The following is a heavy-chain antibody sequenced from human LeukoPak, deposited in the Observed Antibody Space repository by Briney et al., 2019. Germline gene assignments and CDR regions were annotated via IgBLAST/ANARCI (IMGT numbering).Heavy chain of an antibody. CDR3: ARVGSSSWYSYDY. CDR2: ISSSSSYI. Sequence: GGSLRLSCAASGFTFSSYSMNWVRQAPGKGLGLVSSISSSSSYIYYADSVKGRFTISRDNAKNSLYLQMNSLRAEDTAVYYCARVGSSSWYSYDYWGQGTLVTVSS. CDR1: GFTFSSYS. J-gene: IGHJ4*02. V-gene: IGHV3-21*01. D-gene: IGHD6-13*01.